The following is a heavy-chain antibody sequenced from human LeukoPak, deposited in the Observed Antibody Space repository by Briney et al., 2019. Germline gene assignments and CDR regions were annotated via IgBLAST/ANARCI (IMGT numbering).Heavy chain of an antibody. CDR1: GYTFTSYA. CDR2: IIPIFGTA. V-gene: IGHV1-69*05. CDR3: ARDRTIFEGTDAFDI. J-gene: IGHJ3*02. Sequence: SVKVSCKASGYTFTSYAISWVRQAPGQGLEWMGGIIPIFGTANYAQKFQGRVTITTDESTSTAYMELSSLRSEDTAVYYCARDRTIFEGTDAFDIWGQGTMVTVSS. D-gene: IGHD3-3*01.